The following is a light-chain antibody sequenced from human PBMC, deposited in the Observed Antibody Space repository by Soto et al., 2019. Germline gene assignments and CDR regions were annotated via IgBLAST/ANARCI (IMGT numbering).Light chain of an antibody. CDR1: SSNIGGNS. CDR3: GSWDSSLSACV. Sequence: QSVLTQPPSVSAAPGQKVTISCSGSSSNIGGNSVSWYQQLPGTAPTLLIYDDNKRPSGIPDRFSGSKSGTSATLGITGFQTGDEADYYCGSWDSSLSACVFGTGTKVTV. V-gene: IGLV1-51*01. J-gene: IGLJ1*01. CDR2: DDN.